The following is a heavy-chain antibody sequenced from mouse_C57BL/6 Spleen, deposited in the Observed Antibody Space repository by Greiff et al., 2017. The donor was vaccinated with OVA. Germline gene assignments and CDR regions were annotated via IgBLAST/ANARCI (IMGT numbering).Heavy chain of an antibody. Sequence: EVQLVESEGGLVQPGSSMKLSCTASGFTFSDYYMAWVRQVPEKGLEWVANINYDGSSTYYLDSLKSRFIISRDNAKNILYLQMSSLKSEDTATYYCAREGGYSLDYWGQGTTLTVSS. J-gene: IGHJ2*01. CDR1: GFTFSDYY. CDR3: AREGGYSLDY. CDR2: INYDGSST. V-gene: IGHV5-16*01. D-gene: IGHD2-3*01.